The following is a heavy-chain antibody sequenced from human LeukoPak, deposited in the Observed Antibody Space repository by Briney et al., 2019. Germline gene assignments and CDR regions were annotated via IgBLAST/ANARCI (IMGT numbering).Heavy chain of an antibody. J-gene: IGHJ4*02. Sequence: RGSLRLSCAASGFAFSSYSMNWVRQAPGKGLEWVSSVSRRSSFIFYADSVQGRFTVSRDDAKDSLFLQMNSLRAEDTAVYYCARVSDAYDYFFDYWGQGTLVTVSS. CDR3: ARVSDAYDYFFDY. CDR2: VSRRSSFI. V-gene: IGHV3-21*01. D-gene: IGHD5-12*01. CDR1: GFAFSSYS.